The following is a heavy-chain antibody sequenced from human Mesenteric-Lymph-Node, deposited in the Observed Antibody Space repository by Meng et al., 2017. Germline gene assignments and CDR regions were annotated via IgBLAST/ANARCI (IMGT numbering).Heavy chain of an antibody. J-gene: IGHJ4*02. CDR3: ARVQDYYDSSGYYGRAIDY. CDR1: GFTFSSYE. V-gene: IGHV3-48*03. D-gene: IGHD3-22*01. Sequence: GGSLRLSCAASGFTFSSYEMNWVRQAPGKGLEWISYISSSGSTIYYADSVMGRFTISRDTAKNSLYLQMNSLRAEDTAVYYCARVQDYYDSSGYYGRAIDYWGQGTLVTVSS. CDR2: ISSSGSTI.